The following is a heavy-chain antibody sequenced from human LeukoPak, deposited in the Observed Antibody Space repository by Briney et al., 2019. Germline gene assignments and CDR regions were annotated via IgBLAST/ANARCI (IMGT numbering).Heavy chain of an antibody. CDR1: GFTFSDYY. D-gene: IGHD3-10*01. V-gene: IGHV3-11*06. CDR2: ISSSSSYI. CDR3: ARVTAEVLLWFGEGSEVGPPDY. Sequence: KPGGSLRLSCAASGFTFSDYYMSWIRQAPGKGLEWVSSISSSSSYIYYADSVKGRFTISRDNAKNSLYLQMNSLRAEDTAVYYCARVTAEVLLWFGEGSEVGPPDYWGQGTLVTVSS. J-gene: IGHJ4*02.